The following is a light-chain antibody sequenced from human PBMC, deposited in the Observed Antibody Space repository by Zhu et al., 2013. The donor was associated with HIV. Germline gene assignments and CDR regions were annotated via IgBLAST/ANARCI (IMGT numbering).Light chain of an antibody. J-gene: IGKJ3*01. CDR1: QDINNY. Sequence: DIQMTQSPSTLSASVGDRVNFTCQASQDINNYLNWYQQKPGQAPKLLIYDATNLETGVPSRFSGSGSGTDFTFTISSLQPEDIATYYCHQPYTYPFTFGPGTKVDIK. V-gene: IGKV1-33*01. CDR2: DAT. CDR3: HQPYTYPFT.